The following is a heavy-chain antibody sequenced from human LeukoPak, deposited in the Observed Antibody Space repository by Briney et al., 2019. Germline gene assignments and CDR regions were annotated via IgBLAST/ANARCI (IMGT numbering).Heavy chain of an antibody. Sequence: PSETLSLTCAVYGGSFSGYYWSWIRQPPGKGLEWIGEINHSGSTNYNPSLKSRVTVSVDTSKNQFSLKLSSVTAADTAVYYCARDLGYIAAAGTRSVPYYGMDVWGQGTTVTVSS. J-gene: IGHJ6*02. CDR2: INHSGST. D-gene: IGHD6-13*01. CDR1: GGSFSGYY. V-gene: IGHV4-34*01. CDR3: ARDLGYIAAAGTRSVPYYGMDV.